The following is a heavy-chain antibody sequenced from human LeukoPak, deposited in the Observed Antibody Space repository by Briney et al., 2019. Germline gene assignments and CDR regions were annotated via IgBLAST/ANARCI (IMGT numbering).Heavy chain of an antibody. CDR1: GGTFSSYA. Sequence: SVKVSCKASGGTFSSYAISWVRQAPGQGLEWMGGIIPIFGTANYAQKFQGRVTITADESTSTAYMELSSLRSEDTAVYYCARGEVLTGPYYYYYYMDVWGKGTTVTISS. CDR3: ARGEVLTGPYYYYYYMDV. J-gene: IGHJ6*03. D-gene: IGHD3-9*01. CDR2: IIPIFGTA. V-gene: IGHV1-69*13.